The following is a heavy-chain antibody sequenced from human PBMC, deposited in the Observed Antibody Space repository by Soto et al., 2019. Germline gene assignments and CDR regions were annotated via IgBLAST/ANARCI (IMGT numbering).Heavy chain of an antibody. CDR3: ARSIVEWELLRLHYFDY. CDR1: GGTFSSYA. V-gene: IGHV1-69*01. Sequence: QVQLVQSGAEVKKPGSSVKVSCKASGGTFSSYAISWVRQAPGQGLEWMGGIIPIFGTANYAQKFQGRVTITADESTSTAYLELSSLRSEDTAVYYCARSIVEWELLRLHYFDYWGQGTLVTVSS. CDR2: IIPIFGTA. J-gene: IGHJ4*02. D-gene: IGHD1-26*01.